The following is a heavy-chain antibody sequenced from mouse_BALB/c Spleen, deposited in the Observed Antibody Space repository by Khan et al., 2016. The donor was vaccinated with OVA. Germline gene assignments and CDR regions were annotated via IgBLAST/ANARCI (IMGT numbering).Heavy chain of an antibody. CDR1: GDSITSGY. CDR3: ARSTYRYAFVY. V-gene: IGHV3-8*02. J-gene: IGHJ3*01. Sequence: EVQLQESGPSLVKPSQTLSLTCSVTGDSITSGYWNWIRKFPGNKLEYMGYIIYTGYTYYNPSLNSRISITRHPSKTQYYLQLSSVTDEDTATYYCARSTYRYAFVYWGQGTLVTVSA. D-gene: IGHD2-12*01. CDR2: IIYTGYT.